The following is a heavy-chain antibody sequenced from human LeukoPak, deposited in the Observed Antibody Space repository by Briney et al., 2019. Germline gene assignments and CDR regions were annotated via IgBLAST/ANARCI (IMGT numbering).Heavy chain of an antibody. Sequence: SETLSLTCTVSGGSISSSSHYWAWIRQSRGTGVEWIGSIYYSGCTYDNPSRKSRATISVDTSKNQISLKVSSVTAADSALYFCARQRTSGSASNLRVAQIDSWGQGTLVTVSS. CDR1: GGSISSSSHY. CDR2: IYYSGCT. CDR3: ARQRTSGSASNLRVAQIDS. J-gene: IGHJ4*02. V-gene: IGHV4-39*01. D-gene: IGHD3-3*01.